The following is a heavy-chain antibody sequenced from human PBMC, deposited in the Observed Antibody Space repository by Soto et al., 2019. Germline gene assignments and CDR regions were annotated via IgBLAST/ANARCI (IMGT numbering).Heavy chain of an antibody. CDR1: GGSISSGGYS. CDR3: ARGGYCSGGSCYSFDY. D-gene: IGHD2-15*01. V-gene: IGHV4-30-2*01. Sequence: QLQLQESGSGLVKPSQTLSLTCAVSGGSISSGGYSWSWIRQPPGKGLEWIGYIYHSGSTYYNPSRKSRVTISVDRSKNQFSLKLSSVTAADTAVYYCARGGYCSGGSCYSFDYWGQGTLVTVSS. CDR2: IYHSGST. J-gene: IGHJ4*02.